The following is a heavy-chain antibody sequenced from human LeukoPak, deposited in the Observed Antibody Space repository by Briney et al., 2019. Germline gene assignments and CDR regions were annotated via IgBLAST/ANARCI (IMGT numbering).Heavy chain of an antibody. CDR2: FGTRSTSI. CDR1: GFTFSGYS. J-gene: IGHJ4*02. CDR3: AREVSEGFDF. D-gene: IGHD3-22*01. Sequence: GGSLRLSCTASGFTFSGYSMNWIRQAPGKGLEWVSSFGTRSTSIYHAGSVKGRFAISRDNAKNSLYLQMNSLRAEDTALYHCAREVSEGFDFWGQGTLVTVSS. V-gene: IGHV3-21*01.